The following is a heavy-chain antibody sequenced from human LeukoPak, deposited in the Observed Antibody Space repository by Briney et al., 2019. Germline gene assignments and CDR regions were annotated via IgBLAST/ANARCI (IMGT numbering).Heavy chain of an antibody. D-gene: IGHD1-26*01. CDR1: GGTFSSYA. J-gene: IGHJ3*02. CDR3: ASVGGKGSDAFDI. V-gene: IGHV1-69*01. Sequence: SVKVSCRASGGTFSSYAISWVRQAPGQGLEWMGGIIPIFGTANYAQKFQGRVTITADESTSTAYMELSSLRSEDTAVYYCASVGGKGSDAFDIWGQGTMVTVSS. CDR2: IIPIFGTA.